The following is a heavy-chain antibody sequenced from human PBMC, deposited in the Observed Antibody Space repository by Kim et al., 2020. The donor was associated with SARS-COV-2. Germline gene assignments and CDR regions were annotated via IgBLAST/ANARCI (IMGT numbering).Heavy chain of an antibody. CDR1: GGSISSGGYS. CDR2: IYHSGST. J-gene: IGHJ4*02. V-gene: IGHV4-30-2*01. Sequence: SETLSLTCAVSGGSISSGGYSWSCIRQPPGKGLEWIGYIYHSGSTYYNPSLKSRVTISVDRSKNQFSLKLSSVTAADTAVHYCATTRGYCSSTSCPFDYWGQGTLVTVSS. CDR3: ATTRGYCSSTSCPFDY. D-gene: IGHD2-2*01.